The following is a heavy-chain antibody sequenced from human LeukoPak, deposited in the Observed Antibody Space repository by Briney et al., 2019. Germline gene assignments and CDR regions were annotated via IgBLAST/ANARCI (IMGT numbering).Heavy chain of an antibody. D-gene: IGHD1-1*01. CDR3: ARDEEDNWNGPYY. CDR1: GFTFSSYG. Sequence: GGSLRLSCAASGFTFSSYGMHWVRQAPGKGLEWVAVIWYDGSNKYYADSVKGRFTISRDNSKNTLYLQMNGLRAEDTAVYYCARDEEDNWNGPYYWGQGTLVTVSS. V-gene: IGHV3-33*01. J-gene: IGHJ4*02. CDR2: IWYDGSNK.